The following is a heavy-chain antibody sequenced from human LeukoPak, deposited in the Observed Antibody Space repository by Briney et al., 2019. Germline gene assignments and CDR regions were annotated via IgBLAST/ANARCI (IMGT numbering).Heavy chain of an antibody. CDR2: IYYTGGT. V-gene: IGHV4-30-2*06. CDR1: NESVSRGSYS. Sequence: SETLSLTCAVANESVSRGSYSWSWIRQSPGKGLEWIGYIYYTGGTYYNPSLKSRVTISADKSKNEFSLKLKSVTAADTAMYYCARGGYYDSSGYYWFDPWGQGTLVTVSS. J-gene: IGHJ5*02. D-gene: IGHD3-22*01. CDR3: ARGGYYDSSGYYWFDP.